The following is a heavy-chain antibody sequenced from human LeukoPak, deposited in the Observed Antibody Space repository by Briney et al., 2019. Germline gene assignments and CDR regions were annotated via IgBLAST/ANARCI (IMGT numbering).Heavy chain of an antibody. J-gene: IGHJ4*02. V-gene: IGHV4-61*01. CDR1: GYSISSSYY. CDR2: IYYSGST. Sequence: KPSETLSLTCAVSGYSISSSYYWSWIRQPPGKGLEWIGYIYYSGSTNYNPSLKSRVTISVDTSKNQFSLKLSSVTAADTAVYYCARRNVPKHYFDYWGQGTLVTVFS. CDR3: ARRNVPKHYFDY.